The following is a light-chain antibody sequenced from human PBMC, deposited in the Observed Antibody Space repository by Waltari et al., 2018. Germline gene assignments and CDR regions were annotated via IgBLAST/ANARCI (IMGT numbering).Light chain of an antibody. V-gene: IGLV2-23*01. CDR3: CAYAGSSIYV. CDR1: NSDVGNYNL. CDR2: ETT. J-gene: IGLJ1*01. Sequence: SALTQPAAVSGSPGQSITISCAGSNSDVGNYNLVSWYQQHPGEAPKLLIFETTKRPSGVSDRFSGSRSGNTASLTISGLQAEDEAEYSCCAYAGSSIYVFGSGTRVTVL.